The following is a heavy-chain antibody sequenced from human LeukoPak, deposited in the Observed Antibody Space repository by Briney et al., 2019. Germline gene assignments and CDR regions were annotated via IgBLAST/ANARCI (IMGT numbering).Heavy chain of an antibody. CDR1: GDSISSYY. J-gene: IGHJ4*02. Sequence: SETLSLTCTVSGDSISSYYWSWIRQPPGKGLEWIGNIYYSGSTNYNPSLKSRVTISVDTSKNEFSLKLSSVTAADTAVYYCARQRGYSYGASLDYWGQGTLVTVSS. CDR2: IYYSGST. D-gene: IGHD5-18*01. V-gene: IGHV4-59*08. CDR3: ARQRGYSYGASLDY.